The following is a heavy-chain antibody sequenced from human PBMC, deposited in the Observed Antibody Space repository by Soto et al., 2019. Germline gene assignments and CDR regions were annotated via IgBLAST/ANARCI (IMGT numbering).Heavy chain of an antibody. CDR1: GFTFSDAA. CDR3: IGHSVDY. V-gene: IGHV3-73*01. Sequence: EVQLVESGGGLVQAGGTLKLSCAASGFTFSDAAIHWVRQASGKGLEWVGRIRSKINSYATAYASSVNGRFTISRDDSKNMAYLQMNSLKTEDTAVYYCIGHSVDYWGQGTLVIVSS. CDR2: IRSKINSYAT. J-gene: IGHJ4*02.